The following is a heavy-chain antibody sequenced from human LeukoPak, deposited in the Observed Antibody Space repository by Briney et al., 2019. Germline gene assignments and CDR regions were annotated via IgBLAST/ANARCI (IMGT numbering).Heavy chain of an antibody. CDR3: ARHGALRNWFDP. V-gene: IGHV4-34*01. CDR1: GGSLSGYY. D-gene: IGHD4-17*01. CDR2: INHSGST. J-gene: IGHJ5*02. Sequence: PSETLSLTCAVYGGSLSGYYWSWIRQPPGKGLEWIGEINHSGSTNYNPSLKSRVTISVDTSKNQFSLKLSSVTAADTAVYYCARHGALRNWFDPWGQGTLVTVSS.